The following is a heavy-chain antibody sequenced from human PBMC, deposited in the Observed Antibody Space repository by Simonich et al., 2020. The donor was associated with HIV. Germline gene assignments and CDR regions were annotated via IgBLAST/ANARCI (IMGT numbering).Heavy chain of an antibody. Sequence: QVQLVESGGGVVQPGRSLRLSCAASGFTFSSYAMHWVRQAPGKGLEWVAVISYDGSNKYYADSVKGRFTISRGNSKNTLYLQMNSLRAEDTAVYYCARGLHINSWYWYFDLWGRGTLVTVSS. J-gene: IGHJ2*01. CDR2: ISYDGSNK. D-gene: IGHD6-13*01. CDR3: ARGLHINSWYWYFDL. CDR1: GFTFSSYA. V-gene: IGHV3-30*07.